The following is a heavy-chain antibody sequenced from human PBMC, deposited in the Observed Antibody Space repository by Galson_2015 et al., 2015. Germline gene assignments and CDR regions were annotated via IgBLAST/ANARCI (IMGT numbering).Heavy chain of an antibody. V-gene: IGHV4-61*02. D-gene: IGHD2-2*01. CDR2: IYTSGST. CDR3: ARAPTPILVVPAARRAAFDI. CDR1: GGSISSGSYY. J-gene: IGHJ3*02. Sequence: TLSLTCTVSGGSISSGSYYWSWIRQPAGKGLEWIGRIYTSGSTNYNPSLKSRVTISVDTSKNQFSLKLSSVTAADTAVYYCARAPTPILVVPAARRAAFDIWGQGTMVTVSS.